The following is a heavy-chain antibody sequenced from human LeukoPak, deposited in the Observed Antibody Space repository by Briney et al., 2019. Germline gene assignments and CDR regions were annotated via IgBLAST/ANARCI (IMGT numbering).Heavy chain of an antibody. J-gene: IGHJ4*02. Sequence: KPGGSLRLSCAASGFTFSSYSMNWVRQAPGKGLEWVSSISSSSYIYYADSVKGRFTISRDNAKNSLYLQMNSLRAEDTAVYYCARDFGGIAAEGGDWGQGTLVTVSS. D-gene: IGHD6-13*01. CDR3: ARDFGGIAAEGGD. CDR2: ISSSSYI. V-gene: IGHV3-21*01. CDR1: GFTFSSYS.